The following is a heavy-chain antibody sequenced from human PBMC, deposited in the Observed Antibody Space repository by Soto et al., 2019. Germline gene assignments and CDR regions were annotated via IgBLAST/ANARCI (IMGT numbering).Heavy chain of an antibody. D-gene: IGHD3-10*01. CDR2: INHSGST. V-gene: IGHV4-34*01. CDR3: ARGRLYYYGSGSYYNVGIPFDY. J-gene: IGHJ4*02. CDR1: GGSFSGYY. Sequence: QVQLQQWGAGLLKPSETLSLTCAVYGGSFSGYYWSWIRQPPGKGLEWIGEINHSGSTNYNPSLQRRVTISVDTSKNQFSLKLSSVTAADTAVYYCARGRLYYYGSGSYYNVGIPFDYWGQGTLVTVSS.